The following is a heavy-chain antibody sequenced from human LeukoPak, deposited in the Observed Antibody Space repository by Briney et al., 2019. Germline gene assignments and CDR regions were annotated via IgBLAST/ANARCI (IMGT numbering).Heavy chain of an antibody. CDR1: GFAFSNAW. V-gene: IGHV3-15*01. CDR2: IKIKTDGGTT. J-gene: IGHJ4*02. D-gene: IGHD3-22*01. CDR3: AKVVMYYYDSSGYYGN. Sequence: GGSLRLSCAASGFAFSNAWMSWVRQAPGKGLDWVGRIKIKTDGGTTDYAAPVKGRFTISRDDSKNTLYLQMNSLRAEDTATYYCAKVVMYYYDSSGYYGNWGQGTLVSVSS.